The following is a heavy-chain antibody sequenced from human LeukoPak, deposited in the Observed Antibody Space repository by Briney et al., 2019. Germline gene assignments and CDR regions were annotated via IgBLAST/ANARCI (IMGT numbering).Heavy chain of an antibody. CDR2: IRSKAYGGTT. Sequence: PGGSLRLSCTASGFTFGDYARSWFRQAPGKGLEWVGFIRSKAYGGTTEYAASVKGRFTISRDDSKSIAYLQMNSLKTEDTAVYCCTRYCSGGSCYGAFDIWGQGTMVTVSS. CDR1: GFTFGDYA. V-gene: IGHV3-49*03. CDR3: TRYCSGGSCYGAFDI. J-gene: IGHJ3*02. D-gene: IGHD2-15*01.